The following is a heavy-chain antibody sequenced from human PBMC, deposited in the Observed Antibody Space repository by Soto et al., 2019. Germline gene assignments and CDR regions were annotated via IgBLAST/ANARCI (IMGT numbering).Heavy chain of an antibody. D-gene: IGHD4-4*01. V-gene: IGHV4-34*01. CDR1: GGSVNGYY. Sequence: SETLSLTCAVYGGSVNGYYWNWIRQPPGKGLEWIGEINHTGGTHYNPSLKSRVTMSVDTSKNQFSLRLSSVTASDTAVYFCVSQRTTVITQAYFDYWGPGALVTVSS. J-gene: IGHJ4*02. CDR3: VSQRTTVITQAYFDY. CDR2: INHTGGT.